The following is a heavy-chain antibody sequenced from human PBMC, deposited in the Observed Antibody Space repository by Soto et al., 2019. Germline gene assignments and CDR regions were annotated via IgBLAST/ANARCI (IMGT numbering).Heavy chain of an antibody. CDR1: GFTFSGSA. J-gene: IGHJ4*02. V-gene: IGHV3-73*01. CDR2: IRSKANNYAT. CDR3: TRGYGDYVRDY. Sequence: EVQLVESGGGLVQPGESLKLSCAVSGFTFSGSAMHWVRQASGKGLEWVGRIRSKANNYATAYAASVKGRFTISRDDSKNTAYLQMNSLKSEVMAVYYCTRGYGDYVRDYWGQGTLVTVSS. D-gene: IGHD4-17*01.